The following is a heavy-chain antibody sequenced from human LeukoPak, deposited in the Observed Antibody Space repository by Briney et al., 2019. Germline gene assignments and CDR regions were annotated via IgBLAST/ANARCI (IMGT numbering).Heavy chain of an antibody. CDR1: GGTFSSYA. D-gene: IGHD6-13*01. Sequence: ASVKVSCKASGGTFSSYAISRVRQAPGQGLEWMGGIIPIFGTANYAQKFQGRVTITADKSTSTAYMELSSLRSEDTAVYYCARERKVGSSCQDYWGQGTLVTVSS. CDR2: IIPIFGTA. CDR3: ARERKVGSSCQDY. J-gene: IGHJ4*02. V-gene: IGHV1-69*06.